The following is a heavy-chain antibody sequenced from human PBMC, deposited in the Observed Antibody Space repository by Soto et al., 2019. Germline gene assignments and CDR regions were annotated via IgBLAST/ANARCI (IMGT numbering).Heavy chain of an antibody. J-gene: IGHJ6*03. CDR1: GFTFSSYA. Sequence: GGSLRLSCAASGFTFSSYAMSWVRQAPGKGLEWVSAISGSGGSTYYADSVKGRFTISRDNSKNTLYLQMNSLRDEDTAVYYCAKGPHNSGYDDGVNYYYYYYMDVWGKGTTVTVSS. CDR2: ISGSGGST. V-gene: IGHV3-23*01. CDR3: AKGPHNSGYDDGVNYYYYYYMDV. D-gene: IGHD5-12*01.